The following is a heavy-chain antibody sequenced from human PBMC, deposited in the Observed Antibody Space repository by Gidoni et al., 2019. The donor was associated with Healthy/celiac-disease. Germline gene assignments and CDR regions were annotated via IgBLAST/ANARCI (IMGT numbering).Heavy chain of an antibody. Sequence: EVQLVESGGGLVQPGGSLRLSCAASGFTFSSYWMHWVRQAPGKGLVWVSRINSDGSSTSYADSVKGRFTISRDNAKNTLYLQMNSLRAEDTAVYYCARGARGIAAAITPDYWGQGTLVTVSS. D-gene: IGHD6-13*01. V-gene: IGHV3-74*01. CDR1: GFTFSSYW. CDR2: INSDGSST. J-gene: IGHJ4*02. CDR3: ARGARGIAAAITPDY.